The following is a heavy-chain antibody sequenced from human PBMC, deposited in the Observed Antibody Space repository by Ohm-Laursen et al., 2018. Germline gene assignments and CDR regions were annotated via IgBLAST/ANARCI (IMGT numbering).Heavy chain of an antibody. J-gene: IGHJ4*02. CDR3: ARRPLLLWFGELEYYFDY. D-gene: IGHD3-10*01. Sequence: SQTLSLTCTVSGGSISSSSYYWGWIRQPPGKGLEWIGSIYYSGSTYYNPSLKSRFTISVDTSKNHFSLKLSSLTAADTAVYYCARRPLLLWFGELEYYFDYWGQGTLVTVSS. V-gene: IGHV4-39*01. CDR2: IYYSGST. CDR1: GGSISSSSYY.